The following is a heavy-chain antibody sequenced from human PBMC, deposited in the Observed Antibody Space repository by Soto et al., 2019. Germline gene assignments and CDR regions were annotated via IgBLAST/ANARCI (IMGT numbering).Heavy chain of an antibody. CDR1: GFTFSSYS. CDR2: ISSSSSTI. V-gene: IGHV3-48*02. D-gene: IGHD2-2*01. J-gene: IGHJ5*02. Sequence: EVQLVESGGGLVQPGGSLRLSCAASGFTFSSYSMNWVRQAPGKGLEWVSYISSSSSTIYYADSVKGRFTISRDNAKNSLYLQMNSLRDEDTAVYYCARDRSRIVLVPAAPVRWFDPWGQGTLVTVSS. CDR3: ARDRSRIVLVPAAPVRWFDP.